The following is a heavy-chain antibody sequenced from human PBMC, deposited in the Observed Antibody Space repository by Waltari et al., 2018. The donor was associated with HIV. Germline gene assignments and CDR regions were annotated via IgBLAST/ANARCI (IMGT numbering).Heavy chain of an antibody. D-gene: IGHD2-15*01. CDR2: ISWDGGST. CDR3: VKGWSNYYYGMDV. V-gene: IGHV3-43*01. CDR1: GFTFVDYT. J-gene: IGHJ6*02. Sequence: EVQLVESGGVVAQPGGSLRLSCAASGFTFVDYTMHWVRQAPSKCVEWVSVISWDGGSTFYADTVKGRFTISRDNYKNRLYLQMNSLTVDDTALYYCVKGWSNYYYGMDVWGQGTTVTVS.